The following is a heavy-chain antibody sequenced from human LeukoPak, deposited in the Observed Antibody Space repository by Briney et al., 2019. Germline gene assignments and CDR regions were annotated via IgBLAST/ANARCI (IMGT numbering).Heavy chain of an antibody. CDR1: GYTFTSYY. D-gene: IGHD3-22*01. CDR3: ARELTVDSSGLPVDY. V-gene: IGHV1-46*01. J-gene: IGHJ4*02. CDR2: INPSGGST. Sequence: ASVKVSCKASGYTFTSYYMHWVRQAPGQGLEWMGIINPSGGSTSYAQKFQGRVTMTRDMSTSTVYMELSSLRSEDTAVYYCARELTVDSSGLPVDYWGQGTLVTVSS.